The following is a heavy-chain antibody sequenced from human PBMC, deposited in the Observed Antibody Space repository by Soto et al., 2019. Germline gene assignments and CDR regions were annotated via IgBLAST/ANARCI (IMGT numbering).Heavy chain of an antibody. CDR3: ARENSDGAGAPFLDY. D-gene: IGHD2-8*02. Sequence: SETLSLTCTVSGGSIGNYYWSWIRQSPGKGLEYIGSILNSGTTYYDPSLKSRVTISVDASRNQFSLKLTSVTAADTAVYYCARENSDGAGAPFLDYWGQGSLVTVSS. J-gene: IGHJ4*02. CDR2: ILNSGTT. V-gene: IGHV4-59*01. CDR1: GGSIGNYY.